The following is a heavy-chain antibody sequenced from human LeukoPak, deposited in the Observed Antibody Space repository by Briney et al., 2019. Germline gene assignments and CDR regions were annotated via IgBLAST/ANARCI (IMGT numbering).Heavy chain of an antibody. CDR1: TFGNYW. J-gene: IGHJ4*02. CDR3: ARECDPTMCAGSSPDH. Sequence: GGSLRLSCEASTFGNYWIHWVRQVPGRGLVWLSRVSPDGTTTTHADSVKGRFTISRDNAKSTLYLQMNSLSAEDTAVYYCARECDPTMCAGSSPDHWGQGILDTVSS. V-gene: IGHV3-74*01. CDR2: VSPDGTTT. D-gene: IGHD5-24*01.